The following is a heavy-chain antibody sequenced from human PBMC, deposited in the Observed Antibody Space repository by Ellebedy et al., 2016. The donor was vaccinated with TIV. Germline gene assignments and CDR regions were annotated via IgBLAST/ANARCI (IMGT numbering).Heavy chain of an antibody. CDR2: ISSSGSSR. CDR3: ARGELPETTWLYYMDV. J-gene: IGHJ6*03. V-gene: IGHV3-11*01. D-gene: IGHD1-26*01. CDR1: GFTFSDYY. Sequence: PGGSLRLSCAASGFTFSDYYMSWVRQAPGKGREWISYISSSGSSRYLADSVKGRFTISRDNAKNLLFLQMNSLRAEDTAVYYCARGELPETTWLYYMDVWGEGTTVTVSS.